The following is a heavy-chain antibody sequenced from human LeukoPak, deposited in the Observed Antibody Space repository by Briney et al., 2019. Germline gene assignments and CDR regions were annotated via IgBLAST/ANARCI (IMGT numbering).Heavy chain of an antibody. CDR2: IQPDGREQ. D-gene: IGHD5-18*01. Sequence: PGGSLRLSCAASGFTFSDYNMRWIRQAPGKGLEWVGNIQPDGREQYPVDSVKGRFTISRDNARNSLFLQMNSLRVEGTAVYYCAREGSYGTSGDWGQGTLVTVSS. CDR3: AREGSYGTSGD. V-gene: IGHV3-7*01. J-gene: IGHJ4*02. CDR1: GFTFSDYN.